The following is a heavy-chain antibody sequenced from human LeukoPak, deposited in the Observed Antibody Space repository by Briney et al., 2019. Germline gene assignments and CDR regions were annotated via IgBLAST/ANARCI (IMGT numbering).Heavy chain of an antibody. D-gene: IGHD1-26*01. CDR1: GFTFSSYSMN. CDR3: ARHVGD. CDR2: IHYSGST. J-gene: IGHJ4*02. V-gene: IGHV4-59*05. Sequence: GSLRLSCEASGFTFSSYSMNWVRQAPGKGLEWIGCIHYSGSTYYNPSLKSRVTTYVDTSKNQFSLKLSSVTAADTAMYYCARHVGDWGQGILVTVSS.